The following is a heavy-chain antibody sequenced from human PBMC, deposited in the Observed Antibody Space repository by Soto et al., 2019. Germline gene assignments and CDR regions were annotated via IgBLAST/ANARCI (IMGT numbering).Heavy chain of an antibody. CDR1: RFTFSGYW. CDR2: IKEDGSEK. CDR3: ASGARI. D-gene: IGHD1-26*01. J-gene: IGHJ3*02. Sequence: EVQLVESGGDLVQPGGSLRLSCADSRFTFSGYWMYWVRQAPGKGLEWVANIKEDGSEKNYVDSVRGRFTISRDNAKNSLYLQMNSLRAEDTAVYYCASGARIWGQGTMVTVSS. V-gene: IGHV3-7*01.